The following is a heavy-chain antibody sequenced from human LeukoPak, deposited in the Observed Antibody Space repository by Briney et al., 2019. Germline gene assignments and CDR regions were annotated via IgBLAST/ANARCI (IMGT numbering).Heavy chain of an antibody. J-gene: IGHJ1*01. CDR3: ATPGYYDSIFQH. CDR2: INPNSGGT. CDR1: GYTFTGYY. Sequence: ASVKVSCKASGYTFTGYYMHWVRQAPGQGLERMGRINPNSGGTNYAQKFQGRVTMTRDTSISTAYMELSRLRSDDTAVYYCATPGYYDSIFQHWGQGTLVTVSS. V-gene: IGHV1-2*06. D-gene: IGHD3-22*01.